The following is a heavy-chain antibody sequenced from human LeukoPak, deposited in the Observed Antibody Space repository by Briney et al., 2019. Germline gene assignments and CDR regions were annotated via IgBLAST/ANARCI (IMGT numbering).Heavy chain of an antibody. CDR2: INHSGST. J-gene: IGHJ4*02. D-gene: IGHD3-10*01. Sequence: PSETLSLTCAVYGGSFSGYYWSWIRQPPGKGLEWIGEINHSGSTNYNPPLKSRVTISVDTPKNQFSLKLSSVTAADPAVYYCARGGGSGSYDFDYWGQGTLATVSS. V-gene: IGHV4-34*01. CDR1: GGSFSGYY. CDR3: ARGGGSGSYDFDY.